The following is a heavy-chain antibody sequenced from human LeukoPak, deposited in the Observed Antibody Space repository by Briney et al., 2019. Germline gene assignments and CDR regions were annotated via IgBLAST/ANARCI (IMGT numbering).Heavy chain of an antibody. Sequence: GGSLRLSCAASGFTFSSYSMNWVRQAPGKGLEWVSHTSSSSSTIYYADSVKGRFTISRDNAKNSLYLQMNSLRAEDTAVYYCARGRLTGYFDYWGQGTLVTVSS. CDR1: GFTFSSYS. J-gene: IGHJ4*02. V-gene: IGHV3-48*01. CDR3: ARGRLTGYFDY. CDR2: TSSSSSTI.